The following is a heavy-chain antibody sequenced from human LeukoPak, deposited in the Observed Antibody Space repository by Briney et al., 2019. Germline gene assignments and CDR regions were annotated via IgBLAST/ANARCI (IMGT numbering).Heavy chain of an antibody. CDR2: IRSKANSYAT. V-gene: IGHV3-73*01. CDR3: TIVGATTDY. Sequence: GGSLRLSCAASGFTFSGSAMHWVRQASGKGLEWVGRIRSKANSYATAYATSVKGRFTISRDDSKNTAYLQMNSLKTEDTAVYYCTIVGATTDYWGQGTLVTVPS. CDR1: GFTFSGSA. D-gene: IGHD1-26*01. J-gene: IGHJ4*02.